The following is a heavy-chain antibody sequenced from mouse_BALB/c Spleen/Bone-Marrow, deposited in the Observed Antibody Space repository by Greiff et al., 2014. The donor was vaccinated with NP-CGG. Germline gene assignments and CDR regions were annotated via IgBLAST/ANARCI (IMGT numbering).Heavy chain of an antibody. J-gene: IGHJ2*01. CDR1: GYTFTNYW. CDR2: INPSTGYT. CDR3: EKIYYYGRDS. V-gene: IGHV1-7*01. D-gene: IGHD1-1*01. Sequence: VQLQQSGAELAKPGASVKMSCKASGYTFTNYWMRWVKQRPGQGLEWIGYINPSTGYTEYNQKFKDKATLTADKSSSTAYMQRSSLTSEDSAFYYCEKIYYYGRDSGGQGTTPTSPS.